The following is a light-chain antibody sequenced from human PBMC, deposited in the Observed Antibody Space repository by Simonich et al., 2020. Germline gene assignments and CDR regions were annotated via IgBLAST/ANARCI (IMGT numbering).Light chain of an antibody. Sequence: EIVLTQSPDFQSVTPKEKVTIPCLASQSLCSSLHWYQQKPDQSPKLIIKYASPSISGVPSGFRGSGSGTDFTLNINSLEAEDASTYYCHQSSSLPNTFGQGTKLEIK. CDR2: YAS. CDR3: HQSSSLPNT. V-gene: IGKV6-21*02. CDR1: QSLCSS. J-gene: IGKJ2*01.